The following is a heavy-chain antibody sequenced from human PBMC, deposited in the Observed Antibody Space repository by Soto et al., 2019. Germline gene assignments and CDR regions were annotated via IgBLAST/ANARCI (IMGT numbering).Heavy chain of an antibody. V-gene: IGHV1-18*01. Sequence: QVQLVQSGAEVKKPGASVKVSCKASGYTFTSYGISWVRQAPGQGLEWIGWISAYNGNTNYAQKLQGRVTMTTDTSTTTAYMELRSLGSDDTAVYYCARDGVGYCISTSCLNWFDPWGQRTLVTVSS. CDR3: ARDGVGYCISTSCLNWFDP. CDR1: GYTFTSYG. CDR2: ISAYNGNT. J-gene: IGHJ5*02. D-gene: IGHD2-2*03.